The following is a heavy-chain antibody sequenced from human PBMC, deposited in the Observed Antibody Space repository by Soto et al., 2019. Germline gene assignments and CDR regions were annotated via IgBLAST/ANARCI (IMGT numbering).Heavy chain of an antibody. D-gene: IGHD3-10*01. CDR2: IIPLFGTP. Sequence: QVQLVQSGAEVKKPGSSVNVSCKASGGIFSTYAISWLRQAPGQGLELMGGIIPLFGTPNYAQRFQGRVTITADESTSTAYMELSRLRAEDTAVYYCARDRDDYGSGHYYYRIDFWGQGTLVTVSS. J-gene: IGHJ1*01. CDR1: GGIFSTYA. V-gene: IGHV1-69*01. CDR3: ARDRDDYGSGHYYYRIDF.